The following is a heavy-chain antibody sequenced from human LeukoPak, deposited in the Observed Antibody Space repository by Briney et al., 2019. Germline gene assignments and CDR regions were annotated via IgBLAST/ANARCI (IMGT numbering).Heavy chain of an antibody. CDR2: INHSGST. Sequence: SETLSLTCAVYGGSFSGYYWSWLRQPPGKGLEWIGEINHSGSTNYNPSLKSRVTISVDTSKNQFSLKLSSVTAADTAVYYCASTTYSSGWYDRDAFDIWGQGTMVTVSS. CDR1: GGSFSGYY. J-gene: IGHJ3*02. CDR3: ASTTYSSGWYDRDAFDI. D-gene: IGHD6-19*01. V-gene: IGHV4-34*01.